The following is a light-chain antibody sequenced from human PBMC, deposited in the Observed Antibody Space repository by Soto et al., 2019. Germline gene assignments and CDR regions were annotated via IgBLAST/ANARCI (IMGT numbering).Light chain of an antibody. CDR2: NNN. CDR3: AAWDDSLNGVV. CDR1: SSNIGSDS. J-gene: IGLJ2*01. Sequence: QSVVTQPPSASGAPGQRVTISCSGSSSNIGSDSVSWYQQLPGTAPKLLIYNNNQRPSGVPDRFSGSKSGTSASLAIGGLQSEDEADYYCAAWDDSLNGVVFGGGTKLTVL. V-gene: IGLV1-44*01.